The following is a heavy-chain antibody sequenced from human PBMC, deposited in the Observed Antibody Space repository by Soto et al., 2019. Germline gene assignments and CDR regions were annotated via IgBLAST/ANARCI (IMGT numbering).Heavy chain of an antibody. V-gene: IGHV3-21*01. CDR3: ARELEYCSGGSCYSGRQFYYYYGMDV. D-gene: IGHD2-15*01. CDR1: GFTFSSYS. CDR2: ISSSSSYI. J-gene: IGHJ6*01. Sequence: EVQLVESGGGLVKPGGSLRLSCAASGFTFSSYSMNWVRQAPGKGLEWVSSISSSSSYIYYADSVKGRFTISRDNAKNSLYLQMNSLRAEDTAVYYCARELEYCSGGSCYSGRQFYYYYGMDVW.